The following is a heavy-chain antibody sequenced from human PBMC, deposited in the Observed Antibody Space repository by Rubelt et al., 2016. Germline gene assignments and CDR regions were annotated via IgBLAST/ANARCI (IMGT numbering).Heavy chain of an antibody. Sequence: QLQLQESGPGLVKPSETLSLTCTVSGASISSNNYYRGWIRQPPGKGLEWIGSIYNSGSTYYNPSLRIRCTIAVDTSNNQFSLKLSSVTAADTAVYYCARDSSSSWGQGTLVTVSS. J-gene: IGHJ4*02. D-gene: IGHD6-6*01. CDR3: ARDSSSS. V-gene: IGHV4-39*01. CDR2: IYNSGST. CDR1: GASISSNNYY.